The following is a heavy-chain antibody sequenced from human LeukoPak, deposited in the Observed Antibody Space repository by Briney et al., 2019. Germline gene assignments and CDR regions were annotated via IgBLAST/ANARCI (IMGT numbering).Heavy chain of an antibody. CDR1: GGSFSGYY. V-gene: IGHV4-34*01. J-gene: IGHJ5*02. CDR3: ARLLWFGELLSTGWFDP. CDR2: INHSGST. Sequence: PSETLSLTCAVYGGSFSGYYWSRIRQPPGKGLEWIGEINHSGSTNYNPSLKSRVTISVDTSKNQFSLKLSSVTAADTAVYYCARLLWFGELLSTGWFDPWGQGTLVTVSS. D-gene: IGHD3-10*01.